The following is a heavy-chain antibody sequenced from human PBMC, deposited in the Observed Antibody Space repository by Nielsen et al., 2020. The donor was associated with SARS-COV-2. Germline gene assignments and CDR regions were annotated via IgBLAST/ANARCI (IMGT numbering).Heavy chain of an antibody. CDR2: IIPIFGTA. J-gene: IGHJ4*02. V-gene: IGHV1-69*13. CDR1: GGTFSSYA. D-gene: IGHD3-22*01. Sequence: SVKVSCKASGGTFSSYAISWVRQAPGQGLEWMGGIIPIFGTANYAQKFQGRVTITADESTSTAYMELSSLRSEDTAVYYCARDYRSSGYQTTGDYWGQGTLVTVSS. CDR3: ARDYRSSGYQTTGDY.